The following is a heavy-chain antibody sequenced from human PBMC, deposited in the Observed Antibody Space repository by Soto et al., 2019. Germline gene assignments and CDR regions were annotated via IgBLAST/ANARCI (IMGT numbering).Heavy chain of an antibody. Sequence: QVQLVESGGGVVQPGRSLRLSCAASGFTFSSYAMHWVRQAPGKGLEWVAVISYDGSNKYYADSVKGRFTISRDNSKNXXYLQMNSLRAEDTAVYYCARDYCPGYSSGCDAFDIWGQGTMVTVSS. J-gene: IGHJ3*02. CDR2: ISYDGSNK. CDR3: ARDYCPGYSSGCDAFDI. CDR1: GFTFSSYA. V-gene: IGHV3-30-3*01. D-gene: IGHD6-19*01.